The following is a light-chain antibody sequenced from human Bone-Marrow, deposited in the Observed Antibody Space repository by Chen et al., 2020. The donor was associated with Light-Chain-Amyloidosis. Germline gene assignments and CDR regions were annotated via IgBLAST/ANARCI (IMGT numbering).Light chain of an antibody. CDR2: EVV. Sequence: QSALTQPASVSGSPGQSITISCSGTSSDIGGHDFVSWYQQYPGKAPKLLIYEVVIRPSGVSHRFSGSKSGNTASLTVSGLQAEDEGTYYCSSYTSTSTLWVFGGGTNLAVL. V-gene: IGLV2-14*01. CDR3: SSYTSTSTLWV. J-gene: IGLJ3*02. CDR1: SSDIGGHDF.